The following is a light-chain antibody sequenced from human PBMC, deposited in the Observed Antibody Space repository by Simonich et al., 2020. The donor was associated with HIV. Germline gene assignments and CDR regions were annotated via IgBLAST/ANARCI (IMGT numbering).Light chain of an antibody. CDR1: QGISSY. J-gene: IGKJ4*01. Sequence: IQLTQSPSSLSASLGDRVTITCRSSQGISSYLAWYQQKPGKAPKLLIYAASTLKSWVPSRFSGSGSGTDFTLTISSLEPEDFAVYYCQQRSNWLTFGGGTKVEIK. V-gene: IGKV1-9*01. CDR2: AAS. CDR3: QQRSNWLT.